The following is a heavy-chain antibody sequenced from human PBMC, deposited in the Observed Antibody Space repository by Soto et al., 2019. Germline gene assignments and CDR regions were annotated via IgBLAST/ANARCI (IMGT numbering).Heavy chain of an antibody. CDR2: IYSGGST. J-gene: IGHJ4*02. CDR1: GFTVSSNY. V-gene: IGHV3-66*01. Sequence: EVQLVESGGGLVQPGGSLRLSCAASGFTVSSNYMSWVRQAPGKGLEWVSVIYSGGSTYYADSVKGRFTISRDNSKNTQYLEMNSLRADATAVYCCARGGTMALDSWGQGTLVTVSS. CDR3: ARGGTMALDS. D-gene: IGHD3-10*01.